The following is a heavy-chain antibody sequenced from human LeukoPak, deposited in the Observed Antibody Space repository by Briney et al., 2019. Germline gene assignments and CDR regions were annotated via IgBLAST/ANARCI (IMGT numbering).Heavy chain of an antibody. V-gene: IGHV6-1*01. CDR1: GDSASSDSAA. CDR2: TYYRSKWYN. J-gene: IGHJ5*02. D-gene: IGHD6-13*01. CDR3: AREYSSWYEMEWFDP. Sequence: SQTLSLTCAISGDSASSDSAAWNWIRQSPSRGLEWLGRTYYRSKWYNDYAVPVKSRITINPDTSKNQFSLQLNSVTPEDTAVYYCAREYSSWYEMEWFDPWGQGTLVTVSS.